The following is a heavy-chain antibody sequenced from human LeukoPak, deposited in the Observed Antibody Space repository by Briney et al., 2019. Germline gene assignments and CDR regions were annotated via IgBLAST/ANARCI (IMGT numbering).Heavy chain of an antibody. J-gene: IGHJ5*02. CDR3: ARDREDCSGGSCYANRFDP. Sequence: GGSLRLSCAVSGFTFSSYWMHWVRQAPGKGLVWVSRINTDGSSTSYADSVKGRFTVSRDNAKNTLYLQMNSLRAEDTAVYYCARDREDCSGGSCYANRFDPWGQGTLVTVSS. D-gene: IGHD2-15*01. CDR1: GFTFSSYW. CDR2: INTDGSST. V-gene: IGHV3-74*01.